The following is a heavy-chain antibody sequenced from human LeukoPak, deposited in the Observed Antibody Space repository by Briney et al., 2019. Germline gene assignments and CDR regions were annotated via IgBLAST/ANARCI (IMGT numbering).Heavy chain of an antibody. V-gene: IGHV3-23*01. CDR3: AKTTVGYSSGRYPGWPADC. J-gene: IGHJ4*02. Sequence: GGSLRLSCEASGFTFNTYAIYWVRQAPGKGLEWVSGICGSGGCTYYADTVKGRFTISRDNSKNTVYLQMNTLAADDTAVYYCAKTTVGYSSGRYPGWPADCWGQGTLVTVSS. D-gene: IGHD6-19*01. CDR2: ICGSGGCT. CDR1: GFTFNTYA.